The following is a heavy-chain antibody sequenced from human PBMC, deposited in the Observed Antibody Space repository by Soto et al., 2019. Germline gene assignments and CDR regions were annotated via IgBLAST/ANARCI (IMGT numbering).Heavy chain of an antibody. Sequence: GGSLRLSCEASGFDFTTYSMDWVRQAPGKGLEWVAYIAYSRIDEYYVDSVKGRFTVSRDNSKNTLYLQMNSLRPEDSAVYFCASDSGDYSNYPDHWGQGTLVTVSS. CDR2: IAYSRIDE. CDR1: GFDFTTYS. CDR3: ASDSGDYSNYPDH. V-gene: IGHV3-30*03. D-gene: IGHD3-22*01. J-gene: IGHJ4*02.